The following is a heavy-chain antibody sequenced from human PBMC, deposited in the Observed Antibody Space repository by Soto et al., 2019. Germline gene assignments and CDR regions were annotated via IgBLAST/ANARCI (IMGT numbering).Heavy chain of an antibody. CDR3: ARPRDGYNYFFDY. CDR2: IWPDDSDT. D-gene: IGHD5-12*01. Sequence: PGESLKISCKGSGYTFRTHWIGWVRQMPGKGLEWMGIIWPDDSDTRYSPSFQGQVTISADKSINTAYLQWSSLKASDTAMYYCARPRDGYNYFFDYWGQGTLVTVSS. V-gene: IGHV5-51*01. J-gene: IGHJ4*02. CDR1: GYTFRTHW.